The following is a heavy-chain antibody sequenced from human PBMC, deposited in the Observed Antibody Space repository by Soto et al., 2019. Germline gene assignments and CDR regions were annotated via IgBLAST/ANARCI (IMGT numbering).Heavy chain of an antibody. Sequence: GGSLRLSCAASGFTFSSYAMSWVRQAPGKGLEWVSAISGSGGSTYYADSVKGRFTISRDNSKNTLYLQMNSLRAEDTAVYYCAKSGTGYSSGWYWEWYFDLWGRGTLVTVSS. CDR3: AKSGTGYSSGWYWEWYFDL. V-gene: IGHV3-23*01. CDR2: ISGSGGST. CDR1: GFTFSSYA. D-gene: IGHD6-19*01. J-gene: IGHJ2*01.